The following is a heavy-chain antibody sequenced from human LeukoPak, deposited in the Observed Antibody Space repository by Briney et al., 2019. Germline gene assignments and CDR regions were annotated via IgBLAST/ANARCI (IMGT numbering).Heavy chain of an antibody. D-gene: IGHD6-19*01. CDR3: AGDRNSDWYSPLDY. V-gene: IGHV3-23*01. CDR1: GLTFTKCA. Sequence: GGSLRLSCVASGLTFTKCAMSWVGQAPGKGGEGVGLITATGDTAYYADSVKRRFTISTDNSRNTVYIQMDSLTAEDTAIYYCAGDRNSDWYSPLDYWGQGSQVTVST. J-gene: IGHJ4*02. CDR2: ITATGDTA.